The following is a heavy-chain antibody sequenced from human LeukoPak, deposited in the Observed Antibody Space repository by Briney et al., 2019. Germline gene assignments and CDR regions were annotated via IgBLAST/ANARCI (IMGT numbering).Heavy chain of an antibody. J-gene: IGHJ4*02. CDR1: GGSFSGYY. V-gene: IGHV4-34*01. CDR3: ARGSPFDY. CDR2: INHSGST. Sequence: SETLSLTCSVYGGSFSGYYWSWIRQPPGKGLEWIGEINHSGSTNYNPSLKSRVTISVDTSKNQSSLKLSSVTAADTAVYYCARGSPFDYWGQGTLVTVSS.